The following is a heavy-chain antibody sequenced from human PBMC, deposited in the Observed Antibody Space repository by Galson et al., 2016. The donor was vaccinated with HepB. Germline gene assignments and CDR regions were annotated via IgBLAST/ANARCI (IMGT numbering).Heavy chain of an antibody. Sequence: SETLSLTCTVSGGSVSSGSYYWSWIRQPPGKGLEWIGYIDYTGGTIYNPSLKSRATISVDTSKNQFSLRLTSVTAADTAVYYCVRAGYCSGGTCYSGFLAYWGQGTLVTVSS. CDR2: IDYTGGT. CDR3: VRAGYCSGGTCYSGFLAY. J-gene: IGHJ4*02. CDR1: GGSVSSGSYY. D-gene: IGHD2-15*01. V-gene: IGHV4-61*01.